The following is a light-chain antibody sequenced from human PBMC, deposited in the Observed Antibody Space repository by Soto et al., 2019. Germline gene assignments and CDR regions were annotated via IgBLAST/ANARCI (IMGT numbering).Light chain of an antibody. CDR2: RAS. V-gene: IGKV1-33*01. J-gene: IGKJ2*01. Sequence: DIQMTQSPSSLSASVGDRVTITCQASQDISNYLNWYQQKPGKAPKLLIYRASNLETGVPSRFSGSGSGTDFTLTISSLQPEDFATYYCQQYDDLPTYTFGQGTKLEIK. CDR1: QDISNY. CDR3: QQYDDLPTYT.